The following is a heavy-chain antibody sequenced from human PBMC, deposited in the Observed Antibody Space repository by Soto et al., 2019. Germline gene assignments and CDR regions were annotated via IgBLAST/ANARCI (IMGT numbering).Heavy chain of an antibody. J-gene: IGHJ4*02. CDR3: ATAGTRSSRGPTGY. D-gene: IGHD6-6*01. V-gene: IGHV3-11*01. CDR2: ISSSGSAV. Sequence: QVQLVESGGGLVKPGGSLRLSCVDSGFTFTDYSLSWIRQAPGKGLEWISYISSSGSAVYYADSVKGRFTISRDNTKKSLYLQMKSLRAEDTAIYYCATAGTRSSRGPTGYWGQRTLVTVSS. CDR1: GFTFTDYS.